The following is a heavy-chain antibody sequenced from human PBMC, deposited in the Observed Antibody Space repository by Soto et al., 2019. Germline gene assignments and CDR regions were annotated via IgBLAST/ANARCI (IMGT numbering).Heavy chain of an antibody. J-gene: IGHJ4*02. CDR1: GFTFSSYA. D-gene: IGHD2-15*01. V-gene: IGHV3-23*01. CDR3: AKGSVVAATTYDY. Sequence: EVQLLESGGGLVQPGGSLRLSCAASGFTFSSYAMSWVRQAPGKGLEWVSAISGSGGSTYYADSVKGRFTISRDNSKTPLHLQMKRLRAEDTAVYYCAKGSVVAATTYDYWGQGTLVTVSS. CDR2: ISGSGGST.